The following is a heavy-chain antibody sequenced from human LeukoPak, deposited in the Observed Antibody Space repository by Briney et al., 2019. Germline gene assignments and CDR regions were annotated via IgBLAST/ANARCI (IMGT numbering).Heavy chain of an antibody. V-gene: IGHV4-4*07. Sequence: SETLFLTCTVSGGSISSFSRNLIRQAAGKGGEWVGRIYTSGSTNYSPSLKSRVTMSVDTSKNQFSLKLSSVTAADTAVYYCARGPRGPATEYYFDYWGQGTLVTVSS. CDR3: ARGPRGPATEYYFDY. J-gene: IGHJ4*02. CDR2: IYTSGST. D-gene: IGHD2-2*01. CDR1: GGSISSFS.